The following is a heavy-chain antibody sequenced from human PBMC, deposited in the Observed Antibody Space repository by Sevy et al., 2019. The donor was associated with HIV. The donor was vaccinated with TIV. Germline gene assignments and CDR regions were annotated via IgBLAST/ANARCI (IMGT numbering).Heavy chain of an antibody. CDR3: ARSYSDYSNALAFDY. D-gene: IGHD4-4*01. CDR1: GGSISSGDYN. J-gene: IGHJ4*02. CDR2: IYYSGHT. V-gene: IGHV4-30-4*01. Sequence: SETLSLTCTVSGGSISSGDYNWNWIRQPPGKGLEWIGYIYYSGHTYYNPSLKSRITLSVATSENPFSLTLSPVTAADTAVYYCARSYSDYSNALAFDYWGQGTLVTVSS.